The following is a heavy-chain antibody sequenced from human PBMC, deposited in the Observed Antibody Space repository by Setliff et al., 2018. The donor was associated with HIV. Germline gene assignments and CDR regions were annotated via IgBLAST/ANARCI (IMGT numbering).Heavy chain of an antibody. J-gene: IGHJ6*03. V-gene: IGHV4-61*09. CDR2: IYTSGST. Sequence: SETLSLTCTVSGGSISNGSFYWSWIRQPAGKGLEWIGHIYTSGSTNYNPSLKSRVTISVDTSKNQFSLKLSSVTAADTAVYYCARGNYYYYYYMDVWGKGTKVTVSS. D-gene: IGHD1-1*01. CDR3: ARGNYYYYYYMDV. CDR1: GGSISNGSFY.